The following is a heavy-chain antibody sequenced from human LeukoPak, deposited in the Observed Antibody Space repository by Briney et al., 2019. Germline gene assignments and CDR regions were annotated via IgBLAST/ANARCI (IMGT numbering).Heavy chain of an antibody. V-gene: IGHV3-64*02. CDR2: IKSNGGRT. J-gene: IGHJ4*02. CDR1: GFIFSDYA. CDR3: ARGRGGSYDY. D-gene: IGHD2-15*01. Sequence: GGTLRLSCAASGFIFSDYAMHWVRQAPGKGLEYVSSIKSNGGRTYYADSVKGRITISRDNSKNALYLQMGSLRADDMAVYYCARGRGGSYDYWGQGILVTVSS.